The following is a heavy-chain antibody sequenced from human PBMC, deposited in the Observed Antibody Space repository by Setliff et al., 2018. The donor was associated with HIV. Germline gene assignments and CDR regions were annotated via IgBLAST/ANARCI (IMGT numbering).Heavy chain of an antibody. D-gene: IGHD1-26*01. V-gene: IGHV3-23*01. CDR2: ISGSGGST. CDR1: GFTFSSYA. J-gene: IGHJ4*02. CDR3: ATDCAVVGGTGSLDS. Sequence: PGGSLRLSCAASGFTFSSYAMSWVRQAPGKGLEWVSAISGSGGSTYYADSVRGRLTISRDNSKNTLYLQMNSLRAEDTAVYYCATDCAVVGGTGSLDSWGQGTLVTVSS.